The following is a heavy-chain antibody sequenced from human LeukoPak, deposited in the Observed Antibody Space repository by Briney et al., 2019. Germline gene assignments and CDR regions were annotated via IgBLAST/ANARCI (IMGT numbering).Heavy chain of an antibody. CDR1: GGSISSYY. D-gene: IGHD3-3*01. V-gene: IGHV4-59*01. CDR3: ARGKRDTIFGVVKPQKTDAFDI. J-gene: IGHJ3*02. CDR2: IYYSGST. Sequence: SETLSLTCTVSGGSISSYYWSWIRQPPGKGLEWIGYIYYSGSTNYNPSLKSRVTISVDTSKNQFSLKLSSVTAADTAVYYYARGKRDTIFGVVKPQKTDAFDIWGQGTMVTVSS.